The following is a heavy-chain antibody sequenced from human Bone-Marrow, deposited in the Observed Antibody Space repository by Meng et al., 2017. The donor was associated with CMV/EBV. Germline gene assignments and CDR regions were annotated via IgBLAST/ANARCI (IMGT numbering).Heavy chain of an antibody. Sequence: SCRGSGFNFASYWIGWVRQMPGKGLEWMGIIYPGDSDTRYSPSFQGQVTISADKSVSTAYLQWSSLKASDTAMYYCARPATAYSNSDYWGQGTLVTVSS. D-gene: IGHD5-12*01. CDR3: ARPATAYSNSDY. CDR1: GFNFASYW. J-gene: IGHJ4*02. CDR2: IYPGDSDT. V-gene: IGHV5-51*01.